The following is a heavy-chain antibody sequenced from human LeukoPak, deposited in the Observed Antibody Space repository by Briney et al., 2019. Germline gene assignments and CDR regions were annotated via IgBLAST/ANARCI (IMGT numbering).Heavy chain of an antibody. CDR1: GYTFISYD. Sequence: ASVTVSCKASGYTFISYDINWVRQATGQGLEWMGWMKPDSGNTGYAQKFQGRVTMTRNTSTNTAYMELSSLTSEDTAVYYCTRVPRELSGKWGQGTLVTVSS. J-gene: IGHJ4*02. CDR3: TRVPRELSGK. D-gene: IGHD3-10*01. CDR2: MKPDSGNT. V-gene: IGHV1-8*01.